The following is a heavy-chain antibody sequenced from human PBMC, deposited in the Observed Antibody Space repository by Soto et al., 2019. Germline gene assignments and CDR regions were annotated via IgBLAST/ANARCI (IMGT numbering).Heavy chain of an antibody. Sequence: PSDTLSRTCTVSGGAISSYYWSWIRQPPGKGLEWIGYIYYSGSTNYNPSLKSRVTISVDTSKTQFSLKLSSVTAADTAVYYCARRGSGDHWNYGFLHYWGQGTLVPVSS. V-gene: IGHV4-59*08. J-gene: IGHJ4*02. CDR3: ARRGSGDHWNYGFLHY. D-gene: IGHD1-7*01. CDR2: IYYSGST. CDR1: GGAISSYY.